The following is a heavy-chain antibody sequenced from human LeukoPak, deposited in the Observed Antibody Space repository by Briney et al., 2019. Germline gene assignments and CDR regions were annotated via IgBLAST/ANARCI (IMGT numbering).Heavy chain of an antibody. CDR2: ISGSGGST. J-gene: IGHJ4*02. Sequence: GGSLRLSCAASGFTFNNYAMSWVRQAPGKGLEWVSAISGSGGSTYYADSVKGRFTISRDNSKNTLYLQMNSLRAEDTAVYYCAKDHSAAGPFDYWGQGTLVTVSS. CDR3: AKDHSAAGPFDY. V-gene: IGHV3-23*01. CDR1: GFTFNNYA. D-gene: IGHD6-13*01.